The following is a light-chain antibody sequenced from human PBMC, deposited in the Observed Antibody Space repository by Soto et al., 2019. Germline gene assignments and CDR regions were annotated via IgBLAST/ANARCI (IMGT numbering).Light chain of an antibody. Sequence: QSVLTQPPSASGSPGQSVTISCRGTSSDVGGYDFVSWYQQHPGKAPKLVIYEVTKRPSGVPDRFSGSKSGSTASLTVSGLQSEDESDYYCSSYGGSNNLLFGGGTQLTVL. CDR3: SSYGGSNNLL. CDR2: EVT. CDR1: SSDVGGYDF. V-gene: IGLV2-8*01. J-gene: IGLJ3*02.